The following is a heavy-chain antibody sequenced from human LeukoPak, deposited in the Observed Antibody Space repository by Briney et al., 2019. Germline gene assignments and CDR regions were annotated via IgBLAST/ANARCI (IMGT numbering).Heavy chain of an antibody. Sequence: GGSLRLSCAASGFTFSSYGMHWVRQAPGKGLEWVAVIWYDGSNKYYADSVKGRFTISRDNSKNTLYLQMNSLRAEDTAVYYCARDGGDYGDCPDTYYFDYWGQGTLVTVSS. CDR1: GFTFSSYG. V-gene: IGHV3-33*01. CDR2: IWYDGSNK. J-gene: IGHJ4*02. D-gene: IGHD4-17*01. CDR3: ARDGGDYGDCPDTYYFDY.